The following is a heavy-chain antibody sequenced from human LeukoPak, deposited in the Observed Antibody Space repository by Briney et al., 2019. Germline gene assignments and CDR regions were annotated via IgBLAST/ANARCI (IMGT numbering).Heavy chain of an antibody. CDR1: GFTFSSYG. CDR3: ATGRGRTQY. D-gene: IGHD3-16*01. Sequence: PGGSLRLSCAASGFTFSSYGMSWVRQAPGEGLEWVSAISGSGGNTYYADSVKGRFTISRDNAKNSLYLQMNSLRAEDTAVYYCATGRGRTQYWGQGTLVTVSS. V-gene: IGHV3-23*01. J-gene: IGHJ4*02. CDR2: ISGSGGNT.